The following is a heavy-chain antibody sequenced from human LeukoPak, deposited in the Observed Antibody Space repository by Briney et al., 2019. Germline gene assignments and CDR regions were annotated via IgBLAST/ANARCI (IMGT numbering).Heavy chain of an antibody. V-gene: IGHV4-34*01. CDR1: GGSISSYY. CDR2: INHSGST. Sequence: SETLSLTCTASGGSISSYYWSWIRQPAGKGLEWIGEINHSGSTNYNPSLKSRVTISVDASKNQFSLKLSSVTAADTAVYYCARANPQQQLAFDYWGQGTLVTVSS. CDR3: ARANPQQQLAFDY. J-gene: IGHJ4*02. D-gene: IGHD6-13*01.